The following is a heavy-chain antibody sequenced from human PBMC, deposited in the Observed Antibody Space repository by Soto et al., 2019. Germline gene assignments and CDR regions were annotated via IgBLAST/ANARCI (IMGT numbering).Heavy chain of an antibody. J-gene: IGHJ6*02. CDR3: ARGRYGLELRPYYYYGMDV. CDR1: WGAFCGYY. D-gene: IGHD1-7*01. CDR2: INHSGST. V-gene: IGHV4-34*01. Sequence: NLCPPRAVFWGAFCGYYWGRVLPPPREGAEWIGEINHSGSTNYNPSLTSRVTISVDTSKNQFSLKLSSVTAADTAVYYCARGRYGLELRPYYYYGMDVWGQGTTVTVSS.